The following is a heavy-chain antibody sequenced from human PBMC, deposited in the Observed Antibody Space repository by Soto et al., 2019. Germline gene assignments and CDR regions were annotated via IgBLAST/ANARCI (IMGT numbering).Heavy chain of an antibody. D-gene: IGHD2-15*01. V-gene: IGHV1-18*01. CDR2: SSAYNGNT. J-gene: IGHJ5*02. CDR3: ARRYCSGGSCYPVNWFDP. CDR1: GYTFTSYG. Sequence: ASVKVSCKASGYTFTSYGISCVRQAPGQGLEWMGWSSAYNGNTNYAQKLQGRVTMTTGTSTSTAYMELRSLRSDDTAVHYCARRYCSGGSCYPVNWFDPWGQGTLVTVSS.